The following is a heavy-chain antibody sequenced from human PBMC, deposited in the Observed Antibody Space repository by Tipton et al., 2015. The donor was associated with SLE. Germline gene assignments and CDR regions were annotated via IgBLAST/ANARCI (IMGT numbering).Heavy chain of an antibody. J-gene: IGHJ4*02. V-gene: IGHV4-61*02. CDR3: ARTLPDSSGLAFDH. D-gene: IGHD3-22*01. CDR1: GGSISSGTYY. Sequence: TLSLTCTVSGGSISSGTYYWSWIRQPAGKGLEWIGRIFTRGSTNENLSLKSRVTISLDTSKNQFSRKLSSVTAADTAVYYCARTLPDSSGLAFDHWGQGTLVTVSS. CDR2: IFTRGST.